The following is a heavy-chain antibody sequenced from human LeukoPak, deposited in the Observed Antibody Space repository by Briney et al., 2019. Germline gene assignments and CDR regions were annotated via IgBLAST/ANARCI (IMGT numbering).Heavy chain of an antibody. Sequence: GGSLRLSCAASGFTFSSYSMNWVRQAPGKGLEWVSSISSSSSYIYYADSVKGRFTISRDNAKNSPYLQMNSLRAEDTAVYYCARGRVPYYMDVWGEGTTVTVSS. J-gene: IGHJ6*03. V-gene: IGHV3-21*01. CDR3: ARGRVPYYMDV. D-gene: IGHD3-10*01. CDR2: ISSSSSYI. CDR1: GFTFSSYS.